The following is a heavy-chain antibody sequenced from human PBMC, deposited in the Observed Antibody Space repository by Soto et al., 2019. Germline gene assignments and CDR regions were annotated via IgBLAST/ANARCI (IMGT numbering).Heavy chain of an antibody. CDR3: ARAYDRSGPGLIQH. Sequence: QVQLQESGPGLVKPSQTLSLTCTVSGGSISSGGYYWSWIRQHPGKGLEWIGYIYYSGSTNYNPSPKSRVTISVDTSKNPFALKLSSVTAADTAVYYCARAYDRSGPGLIQHWGQGTLVTVSS. V-gene: IGHV4-31*03. CDR1: GGSISSGGYY. D-gene: IGHD3-22*01. CDR2: IYYSGST. J-gene: IGHJ1*01.